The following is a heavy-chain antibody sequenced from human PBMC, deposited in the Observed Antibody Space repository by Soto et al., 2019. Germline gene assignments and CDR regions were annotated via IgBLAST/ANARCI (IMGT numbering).Heavy chain of an antibody. D-gene: IGHD3-10*01. CDR3: AKGGRFGELLSWFDP. CDR2: ISGSGGST. Sequence: GGSLRLSCAASGFTFSSYAMSWVRQAPGKGLEWVSAISGSGGSTYYADSVKGRFTISRDNSKNTLYLQIKSLRAEDTAVYYCAKGGRFGELLSWFDPWGQGTLVTVSS. CDR1: GFTFSSYA. V-gene: IGHV3-23*01. J-gene: IGHJ5*02.